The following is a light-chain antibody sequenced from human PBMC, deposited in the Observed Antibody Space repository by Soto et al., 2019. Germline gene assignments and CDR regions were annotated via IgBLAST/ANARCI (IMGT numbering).Light chain of an antibody. CDR1: QTITTW. CDR3: QQYKSYPYT. V-gene: IGKV1-5*03. J-gene: IGKJ2*01. Sequence: DIQMTQSPSTLSASVGDRVTITCRASQTITTWLAWYQQKPGKAPKSLIYKASSLESGVPSRFSGSGSGTEFTLTISSLQPDDFATYYCQQYKSYPYTFGQGTKLEIK. CDR2: KAS.